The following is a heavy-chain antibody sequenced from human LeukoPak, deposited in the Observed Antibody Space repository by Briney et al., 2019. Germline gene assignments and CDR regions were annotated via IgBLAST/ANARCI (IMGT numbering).Heavy chain of an antibody. CDR1: GYTFTSYA. CDR3: ATGYCSSTSCPRDYWYFDL. J-gene: IGHJ2*01. Sequence: ASVKVSCKASGYTFTSYAMHWVRQAPGQRLEWMGWINAGNGNTKYSQKFQGRVTITRDTSASTAYMELSSLRSEDTAVYYCATGYCSSTSCPRDYWYFDLWGRGTLVTVSS. V-gene: IGHV1-3*01. D-gene: IGHD2-2*01. CDR2: INAGNGNT.